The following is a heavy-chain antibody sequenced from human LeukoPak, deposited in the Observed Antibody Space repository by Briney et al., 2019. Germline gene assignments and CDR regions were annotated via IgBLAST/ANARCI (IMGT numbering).Heavy chain of an antibody. V-gene: IGHV5-51*01. Sequence: GESLKISCKGSGYSFSNYWIAWVRQMPGKGLEWMGIIYPSDSDTRYSPSFQGQVTISADKSISTAYLQWSSLKSSDTAMYYCARSPRDITIFGVVIYGMDVWGQGTTVTVSS. CDR3: ARSPRDITIFGVVIYGMDV. CDR2: IYPSDSDT. CDR1: GYSFSNYW. J-gene: IGHJ6*02. D-gene: IGHD3-3*01.